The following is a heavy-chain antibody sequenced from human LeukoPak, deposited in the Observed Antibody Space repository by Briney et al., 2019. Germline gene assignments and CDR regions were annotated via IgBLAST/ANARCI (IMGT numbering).Heavy chain of an antibody. J-gene: IGHJ4*02. V-gene: IGHV3-30*15. CDR1: GFTFRSFG. CDR2: MSYHGSNK. Sequence: GRSLRLSCATSGFTFRSFGIHWVRQAPGKGLEWVAYMSYHGSNKFYADSVKGRFTISRDNSRNTLSLLMSSLRPEDTALYYCVRDKSNSGSYLDFWGQGTLVTVSS. D-gene: IGHD1-26*01. CDR3: VRDKSNSGSYLDF.